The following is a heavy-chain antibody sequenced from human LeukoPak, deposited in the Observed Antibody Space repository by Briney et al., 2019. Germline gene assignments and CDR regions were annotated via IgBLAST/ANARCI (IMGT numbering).Heavy chain of an antibody. CDR2: VGSDGSNK. CDR1: GFTFSSYW. J-gene: IGHJ3*01. V-gene: IGHV3-33*08. Sequence: GGSLRLSCAASGFTFSSYWMHWVRQAPGKGLEWVAVVGSDGSNKYDADSVKGRFTISRDNSKNMMYLQMNSLRAEDTAVYYCARDRFMVRGVMVGTFDLWGQGTMVTVSS. CDR3: ARDRFMVRGVMVGTFDL. D-gene: IGHD3-10*01.